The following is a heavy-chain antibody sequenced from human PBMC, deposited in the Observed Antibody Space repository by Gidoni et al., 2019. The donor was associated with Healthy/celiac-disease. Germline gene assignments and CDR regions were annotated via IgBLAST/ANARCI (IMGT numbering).Heavy chain of an antibody. J-gene: IGHJ4*02. Sequence: QVQLVESGGGVVQPGRSLRLSCAASGFTFSSYGMHWVRQAPGKGLGWGAVIWYDGSNKYYADSVKGRFTISRDNSKNTLYLQMNSLRAEDTAVYYCARHFTYYDFWSGYFSRGGDSYYFDYWGQGTLVTVSS. CDR3: ARHFTYYDFWSGYFSRGGDSYYFDY. CDR2: IWYDGSNK. D-gene: IGHD3-3*01. V-gene: IGHV3-33*01. CDR1: GFTFSSYG.